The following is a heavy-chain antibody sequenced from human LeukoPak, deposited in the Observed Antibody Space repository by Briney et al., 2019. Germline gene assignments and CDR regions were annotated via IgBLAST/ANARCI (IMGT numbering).Heavy chain of an antibody. Sequence: GGSLRLSCTVSGFTVSSNSMSWVRQAPGKGLVWVSRINSDGSSTSSADSVKGRFTISRDNAKNTLYLQMNSLRAEDTAVYYCAREVAYYGSGRSIDYWGQGTLVTVSS. V-gene: IGHV3-74*01. D-gene: IGHD3-10*01. CDR1: GFTVSSNS. CDR2: INSDGSST. CDR3: AREVAYYGSGRSIDY. J-gene: IGHJ4*02.